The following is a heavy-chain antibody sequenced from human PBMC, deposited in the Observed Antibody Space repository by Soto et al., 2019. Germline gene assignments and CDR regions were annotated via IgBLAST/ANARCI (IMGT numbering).Heavy chain of an antibody. D-gene: IGHD2-15*01. CDR3: ARNKGYCSGGSCHYYYYGMDV. CDR2: IDPSDSYT. Sequence: PGESLKISCKGSGYSFTSYWISWVRQMPGKGLEWMGRIDPSDSYTNYSPSFQGHVTISADKSTSTAYLQWSSLKASDTAMYYCARNKGYCSGGSCHYYYYGMDVWGQGTTVTVSS. J-gene: IGHJ6*02. V-gene: IGHV5-10-1*01. CDR1: GYSFTSYW.